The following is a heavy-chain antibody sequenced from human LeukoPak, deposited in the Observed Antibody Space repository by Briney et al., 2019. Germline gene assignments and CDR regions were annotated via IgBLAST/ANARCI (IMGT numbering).Heavy chain of an antibody. CDR1: GGSISSSSYY. CDR2: IYYSGST. Sequence: SETLSLTCTVSGGSISSSSYYWGWIRQPPGKGLEWIGSIYYSGSTYYNPSLKSRVTISLEMSKHQFSLNLTSVTAADTAVYYCASNTGTVFDYWGQGALVTVSS. V-gene: IGHV4-39*07. D-gene: IGHD7-27*01. J-gene: IGHJ4*02. CDR3: ASNTGTVFDY.